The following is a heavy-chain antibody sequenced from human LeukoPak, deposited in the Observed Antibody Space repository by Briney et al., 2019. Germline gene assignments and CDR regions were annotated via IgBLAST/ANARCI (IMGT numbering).Heavy chain of an antibody. CDR2: INPNSGGT. CDR3: AMEYYYGSGSYIIPPDY. V-gene: IGHV1-2*02. D-gene: IGHD3-10*01. J-gene: IGHJ4*02. Sequence: ASVKVSCKASGYTFTGYYMHWVRQAPGQGLEWMGWINPNSGGTNYAQKFQGRVTMTRDTSISTAHMELSRLRSDDTAVYYCAMEYYYGSGSYIIPPDYWGQGTLVTVSS. CDR1: GYTFTGYY.